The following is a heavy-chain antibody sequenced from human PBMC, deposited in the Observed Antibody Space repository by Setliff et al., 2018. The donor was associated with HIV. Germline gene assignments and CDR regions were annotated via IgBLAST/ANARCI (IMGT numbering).Heavy chain of an antibody. CDR3: AREVLDLVISVYGF. J-gene: IGHJ4*02. CDR2: IYHTGSS. V-gene: IGHV4-38-2*02. D-gene: IGHD3-22*01. Sequence: SETLSLTCDVSGFSISSRYYWGWIRQSPGKGLEWIGNIYHTGSSYYNPSLNDRATISPDTSKNQFSLKLNSVTAADTAVYYCAREVLDLVISVYGFWGQGIPVTVS. CDR1: GFSISSRYY.